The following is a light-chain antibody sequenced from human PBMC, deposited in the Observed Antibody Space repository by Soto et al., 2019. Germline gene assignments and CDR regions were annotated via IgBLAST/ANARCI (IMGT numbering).Light chain of an antibody. V-gene: IGLV1-51*01. CDR1: TSNVANNF. CDR2: DDI. J-gene: IGLJ1*01. CDR3: GSWDSSLTANV. Sequence: QSVLAQPPSVSAAPGQKVTISCSGTTSNVANNFVSWYQQFPGKAPKLLIYDDIRRPSGIPDRFSASESGTSATLGITGLQTGDEADYYCGSWDSSLTANVFGTGTKVTVL.